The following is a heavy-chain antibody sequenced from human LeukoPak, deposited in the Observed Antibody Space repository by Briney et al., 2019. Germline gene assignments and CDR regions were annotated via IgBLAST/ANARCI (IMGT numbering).Heavy chain of an antibody. D-gene: IGHD3-3*01. CDR1: GFNVSTNY. J-gene: IGHJ6*03. CDR3: AKTSLSDASGHYYYMDV. Sequence: GGSLRLSCAASGFNVSTNYMSWVRQAPGKGLEWVSVIYSGGSTYYADSVKGRFTISRDNSQNTVSLQVNNLRTEDTALYYCAKTSLSDASGHYYYMDVWGKGTTVTVSS. CDR2: IYSGGST. V-gene: IGHV3-66*02.